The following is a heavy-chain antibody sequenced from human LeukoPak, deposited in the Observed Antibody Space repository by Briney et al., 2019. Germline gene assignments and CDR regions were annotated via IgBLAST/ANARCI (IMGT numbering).Heavy chain of an antibody. V-gene: IGHV3-48*04. CDR1: GFTFSSYS. D-gene: IGHD6-13*01. Sequence: GGSLRLSCAASGFTFSSYSMNWVRQAPGKGLEWVSYISSSGSTIYYADSVKGRFTISRDNAKNSLYLQMNSLRAEDTAVYYCARAISSSFYAFDIWGQGTMVTVSS. J-gene: IGHJ3*02. CDR3: ARAISSSFYAFDI. CDR2: ISSSGSTI.